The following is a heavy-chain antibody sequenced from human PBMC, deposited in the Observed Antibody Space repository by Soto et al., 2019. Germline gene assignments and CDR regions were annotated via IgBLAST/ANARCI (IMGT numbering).Heavy chain of an antibody. CDR1: GGTFSSYA. V-gene: IGHV1-69*12. Sequence: QVQLVQSGAEVKKPGSSVKVSCKASGGTFSSYAITWVRQAPGQGLEWMGGIIPIFGTANYEQKFQARVTITADESTSTAYMELSSMRSEDTAVYSCARDRGPSSGYYPYWFDPWGQGTLVTVSS. CDR3: ARDRGPSSGYYPYWFDP. J-gene: IGHJ5*02. CDR2: IIPIFGTA. D-gene: IGHD3-22*01.